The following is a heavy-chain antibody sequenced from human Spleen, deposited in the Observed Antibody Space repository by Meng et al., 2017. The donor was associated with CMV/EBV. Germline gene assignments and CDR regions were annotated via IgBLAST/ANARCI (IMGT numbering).Heavy chain of an antibody. CDR3: ARQPGALIVPAPEYFQH. V-gene: IGHV4-39*01. D-gene: IGHD2-2*01. Sequence: SVSSSFYYWGWIRQPPGTGLEWIGNVFYTGRPFHNPSLESRVTISVDTSKNQFSLKLSSVTAADTAMYYCARQPGALIVPAPEYFQHWGQGTLVTVSS. J-gene: IGHJ1*01. CDR2: VFYTGRP. CDR1: SVSSSFYY.